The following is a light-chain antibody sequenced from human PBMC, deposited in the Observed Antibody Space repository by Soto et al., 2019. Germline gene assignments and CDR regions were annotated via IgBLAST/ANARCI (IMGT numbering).Light chain of an antibody. Sequence: EIVMTQSPGTLSVSPGERATLSCRASQSVSSNLAWYQQKPGQAPRLLIYGASTRATGIPARFSGRGSGTDFTLTINSLEPEDFAVYYCQQRNNWPITFGQGTRLEIK. V-gene: IGKV3-15*01. CDR1: QSVSSN. CDR2: GAS. CDR3: QQRNNWPIT. J-gene: IGKJ5*01.